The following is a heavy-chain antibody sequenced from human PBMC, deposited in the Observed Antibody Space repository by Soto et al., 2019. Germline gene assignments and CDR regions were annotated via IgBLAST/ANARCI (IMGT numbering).Heavy chain of an antibody. V-gene: IGHV5-10-1*01. J-gene: IGHJ4*02. D-gene: IGHD2-2*02. CDR2: IDPSDSYT. CDR3: ARGSCSSTSCYKEYYFDL. CDR1: GYSFTSYW. Sequence: GESLKISCKGSGYSFTSYWISWVRQMPGKGLEWMGRIDPSDSYTNYSPSFQGHVTISADKSISTAYLQWSSLRSEDTAVYYCARGSCSSTSCYKEYYFDLWGQGTLVTVSS.